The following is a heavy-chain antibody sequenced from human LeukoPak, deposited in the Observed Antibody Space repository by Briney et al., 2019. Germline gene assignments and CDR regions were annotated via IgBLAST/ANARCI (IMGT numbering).Heavy chain of an antibody. Sequence: ASVKVSCKASGYTFTAYYIHWVRQAPGQGLEWMGLINPNSGGTNYAQKFQGRVTMTRDTSISAAYMEVSSLKSDDTAVYYCARDPRPLGELSTFDYWGQGTLVTVSS. J-gene: IGHJ4*02. D-gene: IGHD3-10*01. CDR1: GYTFTAYY. V-gene: IGHV1-2*02. CDR2: INPNSGGT. CDR3: ARDPRPLGELSTFDY.